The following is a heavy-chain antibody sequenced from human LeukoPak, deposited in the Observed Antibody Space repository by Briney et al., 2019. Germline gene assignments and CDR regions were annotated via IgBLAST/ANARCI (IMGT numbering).Heavy chain of an antibody. V-gene: IGHV5-51*01. Sequence: GESLKISCKGSGCRFTNYWIGWVRQMPGKGLEWMGIIYPGDSETRYSPSFQGQVTISADKSISTAYLQWSSLKASDTAMYYCASGYSYGYSGYWGQGTLVTVSS. CDR3: ASGYSYGYSGY. CDR1: GCRFTNYW. J-gene: IGHJ4*02. D-gene: IGHD5-18*01. CDR2: IYPGDSET.